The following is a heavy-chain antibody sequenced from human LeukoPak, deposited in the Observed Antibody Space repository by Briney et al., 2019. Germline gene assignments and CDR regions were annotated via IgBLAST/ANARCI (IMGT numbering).Heavy chain of an antibody. CDR1: GFTLSSYA. J-gene: IGHJ4*02. V-gene: IGHV3-30*07. CDR2: ISYAGSNK. D-gene: IGHD2-2*01. CDR3: ATGLSSGSSPSWPCGC. Sequence: GRPLTLSCAASGFTLSSYAADWVRQPPRNGREWVGAISYAGSNKYYADSVKDRFTISSDNSKQTLYLQMNSLRAEDTVVYYCATGLSSGSSPSWPCGCWGQGTLVTVSS.